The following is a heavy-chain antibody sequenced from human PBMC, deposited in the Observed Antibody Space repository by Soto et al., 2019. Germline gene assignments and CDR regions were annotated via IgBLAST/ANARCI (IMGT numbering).Heavy chain of an antibody. J-gene: IGHJ6*03. D-gene: IGHD2-8*01. CDR3: ARGQYTNGYYYYMDV. CDR2: INHSGST. Sequence: SETLSLTCAVYGGSFSGYYWSWIRQPPGKGLEWIGEINHSGSTNYNPSLKSRVAISVDTSKNQFSLKLSSVTAAYTAVYYCARGQYTNGYYYYMDVWGKGTTVTVSS. V-gene: IGHV4-34*01. CDR1: GGSFSGYY.